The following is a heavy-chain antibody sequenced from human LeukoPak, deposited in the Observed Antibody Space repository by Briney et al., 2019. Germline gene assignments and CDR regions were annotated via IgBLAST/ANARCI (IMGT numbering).Heavy chain of an antibody. CDR2: IYYSGST. J-gene: IGHJ4*02. CDR3: ARSPWTWGELPSATQYFDY. D-gene: IGHD1-26*01. Sequence: SETLSLTCTVSGGSIRHSGYYWSWIRQLPGKGLEWIGYIYYSGSTYYNPSLKSRVTISVDTSKNQFSLKLSSVTAADTAVYYCARSPWTWGELPSATQYFDYWGQGTLVTVSS. V-gene: IGHV4-30-4*08. CDR1: GGSIRHSGYY.